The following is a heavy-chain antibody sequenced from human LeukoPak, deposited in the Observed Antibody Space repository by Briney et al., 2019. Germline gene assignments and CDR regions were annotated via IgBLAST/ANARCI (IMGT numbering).Heavy chain of an antibody. Sequence: QPGGSLRLSCTASGFTFSSYAMNWVRQAPGKGLEWVSGIGAGGTFTYYADSVKGRFTISRDNSRNTLYLQMNSLRAEDTAVYFRARDAVTQWLAYYLDYWGQGTLVTVSS. CDR3: ARDAVTQWLAYYLDY. D-gene: IGHD6-19*01. CDR1: GFTFSSYA. J-gene: IGHJ4*02. V-gene: IGHV3-23*01. CDR2: IGAGGTFT.